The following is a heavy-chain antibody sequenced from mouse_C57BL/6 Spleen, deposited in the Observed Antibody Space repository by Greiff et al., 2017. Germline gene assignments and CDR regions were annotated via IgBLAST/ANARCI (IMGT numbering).Heavy chain of an antibody. J-gene: IGHJ1*03. Sequence: QVTLKVCGPGILQPSQTLSLTCSFSGFSLSTFGMGVGWIRQPSGKGLEWLAHIWWDDDKYYNPALKSRLTISKDTSKNQVFLKIANVDTADTATNYCARNYYGSSYWYFDVWGTGTTVTVSS. CDR2: IWWDDDK. D-gene: IGHD1-1*01. CDR3: ARNYYGSSYWYFDV. V-gene: IGHV8-8*01. CDR1: GFSLSTFGMG.